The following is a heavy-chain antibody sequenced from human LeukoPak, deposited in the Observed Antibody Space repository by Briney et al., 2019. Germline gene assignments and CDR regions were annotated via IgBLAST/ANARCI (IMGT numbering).Heavy chain of an antibody. CDR3: ARDPLAYWYFDL. CDR1: GFTFSSYG. J-gene: IGHJ2*01. Sequence: PGGSLRLSCAASGFTFSSYGMNWVRQAPGKGLEWVSSISSSSSYIYYADSVQGRFTITRDNAKNSLYLQMNSLRVEDTAVYYCARDPLAYWYFDLWGRGTLVTVSS. V-gene: IGHV3-21*01. CDR2: ISSSSSYI. D-gene: IGHD2-21*01.